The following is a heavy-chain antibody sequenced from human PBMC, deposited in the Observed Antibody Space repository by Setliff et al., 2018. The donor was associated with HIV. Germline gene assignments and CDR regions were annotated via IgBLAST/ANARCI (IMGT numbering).Heavy chain of an antibody. D-gene: IGHD3-10*01. J-gene: IGHJ6*04. V-gene: IGHV4-61*01. CDR2: IFYSGST. CDR3: TRRGADSYYPRPLDV. Sequence: SETLSLTCTASGGSVSSGSYYWSWIRQPPGKGLEWIGYIFYSGSTNYNPSLKSRVTISVDTSKNQFSLRLNSLTAADTAIYYCTRRGADSYYPRPLDVWGKGTTVTVSS. CDR1: GGSVSSGSYY.